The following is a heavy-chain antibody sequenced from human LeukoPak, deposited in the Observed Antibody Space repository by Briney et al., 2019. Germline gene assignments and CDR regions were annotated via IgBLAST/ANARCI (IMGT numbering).Heavy chain of an antibody. Sequence: SGPTLVNPTQTLTLTCTFSGFSLSTSGMCVRWIRQPPGKALEWLSRIDWDDDEYYSTSLKTRLTISKDTSKNQVVLTMTNMDPVDTATYYCARLNYDILTGQNTNYYYYYMDVWGKGTTVTISS. CDR1: GFSLSTSGMC. V-gene: IGHV2-70*11. D-gene: IGHD3-9*01. CDR2: IDWDDDE. J-gene: IGHJ6*03. CDR3: ARLNYDILTGQNTNYYYYYMDV.